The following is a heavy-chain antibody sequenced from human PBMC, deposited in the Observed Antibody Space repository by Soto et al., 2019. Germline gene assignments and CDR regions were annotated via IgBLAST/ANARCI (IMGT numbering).Heavy chain of an antibody. V-gene: IGHV4-4*02. Sequence: QVQLQESGPGLVRPSGTLSLTCAVSSGSISSNNWWSWVRQPPGKGLEWIGEIYHSGSTKYNPSLKSRVTVSVDKSKNRFSLKLSSVTAADTAVYYCASSSAYNWVDPWCQGTLVTVSS. CDR1: SGSISSNNW. CDR2: IYHSGST. CDR3: ASSSAYNWVDP. J-gene: IGHJ5*02. D-gene: IGHD3-10*01.